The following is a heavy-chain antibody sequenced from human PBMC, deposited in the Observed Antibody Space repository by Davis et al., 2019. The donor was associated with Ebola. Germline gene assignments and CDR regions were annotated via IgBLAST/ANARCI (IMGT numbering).Heavy chain of an antibody. CDR2: IYTGGRT. J-gene: IGHJ6*02. CDR1: GFRVSGPY. D-gene: IGHD4-23*01. V-gene: IGHV3-66*01. Sequence: PGGSLRLSCAASGFRVSGPYMSWVRQAPGKGLEWVSVIYTGGRTYYTDSVKGRFTISRDNSKNTIYLQMNSLRAGDTAVYYCAKDFGGNWNYDSGMNVWGQGTTVTVSS. CDR3: AKDFGGNWNYDSGMNV.